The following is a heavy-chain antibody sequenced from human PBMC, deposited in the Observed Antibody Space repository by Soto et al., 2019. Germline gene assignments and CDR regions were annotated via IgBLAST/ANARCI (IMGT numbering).Heavy chain of an antibody. CDR2: INHSGST. D-gene: IGHD2-2*01. Sequence: SETLSLTCAVYGGSFSGYYWSWIRQPPGKGLEWIGEINHSGSTNYNPSLKSRVTISVDTSKNQFSLKLSSVTAADTAVYYCARPHGVVPAARPGYYYYYYMDVWGKGTTVTVSS. V-gene: IGHV4-34*01. CDR1: GGSFSGYY. CDR3: ARPHGVVPAARPGYYYYYYMDV. J-gene: IGHJ6*03.